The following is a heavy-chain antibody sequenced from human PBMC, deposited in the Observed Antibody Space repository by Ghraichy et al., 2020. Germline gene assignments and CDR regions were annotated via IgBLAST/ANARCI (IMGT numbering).Heavy chain of an antibody. V-gene: IGHV3-23*01. D-gene: IGHD4-17*01. CDR3: ANRDYGEYGTDY. Sequence: GGSLRLSCAASGFTFSSYAMSWVRQPPGKGLEWVSAISAGGGSTYYADSVKGRFTISRDNSKNTLYLQMNSLRAEDTAVYYCANRDYGEYGTDYWGQGTLVTVSS. J-gene: IGHJ4*02. CDR1: GFTFSSYA. CDR2: ISAGGGST.